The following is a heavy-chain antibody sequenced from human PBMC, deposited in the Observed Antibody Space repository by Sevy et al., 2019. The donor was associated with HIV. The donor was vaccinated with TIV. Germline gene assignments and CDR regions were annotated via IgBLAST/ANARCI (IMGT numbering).Heavy chain of an antibody. CDR1: GFTFSSAW. CDR3: ITDPGYRGYDEEVINYYYYGMDV. Sequence: GGSLRLSCAASGFTFSSAWMSWVRLAPGKGLEWVGRIKSKTDGGTIDYAAPVKGRFTISREDSKNTLYLQMNSLKTETTAVYYGITDPGYRGYDEEVINYYYYGMDVWGQGTTVTVSS. V-gene: IGHV3-15*01. J-gene: IGHJ6*02. D-gene: IGHD5-12*01. CDR2: IKSKTDGGTI.